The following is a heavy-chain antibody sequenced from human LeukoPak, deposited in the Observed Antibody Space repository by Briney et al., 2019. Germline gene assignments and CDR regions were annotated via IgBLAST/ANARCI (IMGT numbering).Heavy chain of an antibody. V-gene: IGHV3-7*01. D-gene: IGHD3-22*01. CDR1: GFTFSSYG. CDR3: ARDGPSYYYDSSGFYFDY. Sequence: SGGSLRLSCAASGFTFSSYGMHWVRQAPGKGLEWVANIKQDGSEKYYVDSVKGRFTISRDNAKNSLYLQMNSLRAEDTAVYYCARDGPSYYYDSSGFYFDYWGQGTLVTVSS. CDR2: IKQDGSEK. J-gene: IGHJ4*02.